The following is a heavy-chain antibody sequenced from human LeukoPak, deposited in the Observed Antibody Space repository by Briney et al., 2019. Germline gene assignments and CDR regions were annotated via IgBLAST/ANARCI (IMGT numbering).Heavy chain of an antibody. J-gene: IGHJ5*02. CDR2: IYYSGST. V-gene: IGHV4-59*01. Sequence: SETLSLTCTVSGGSISSYYWSWIRQPPGKGLDWIGYIYYSGSTNYNPSLKSRVTISVDTSKNQFSLRLSSVTAADTAVYYCARGIAAPGPGVWFDPWGQGTLVTVSS. D-gene: IGHD6-13*01. CDR1: GGSISSYY. CDR3: ARGIAAPGPGVWFDP.